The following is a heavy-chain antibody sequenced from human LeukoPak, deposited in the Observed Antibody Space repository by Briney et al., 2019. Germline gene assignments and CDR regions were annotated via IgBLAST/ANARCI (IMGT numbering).Heavy chain of an antibody. CDR2: IYTSGST. CDR3: ARQLGYCSSTRCRAFDT. V-gene: IGHV4-61*02. CDR1: GGSISSGSYY. J-gene: IGHJ5*02. D-gene: IGHD2-2*01. Sequence: PSQTLSLTCTVSGGSISSGSYYWSWIRQPAGKGLEWIGRIYTSGSTNYNPSLKSRVTISVDTSKNQFSLKLSSVTAADTAVYYCARQLGYCSSTRCRAFDTWGQGTLVTVSS.